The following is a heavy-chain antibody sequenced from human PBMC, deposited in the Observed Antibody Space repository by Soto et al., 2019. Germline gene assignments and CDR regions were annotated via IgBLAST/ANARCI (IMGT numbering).Heavy chain of an antibody. D-gene: IGHD6-6*01. CDR2: FDPEDGET. Sequence: ASVKVSCKVSGYTLTELSMHWVRQAPGKGLEWMGGFDPEDGETIYAQKFQGRVTMTEDTSTDTAYMELSSLRSDDTAVYYCARGGSIAARSDYYYYYYMDVWGKGTTVTVSS. V-gene: IGHV1-24*01. J-gene: IGHJ6*03. CDR1: GYTLTELS. CDR3: ARGGSIAARSDYYYYYYMDV.